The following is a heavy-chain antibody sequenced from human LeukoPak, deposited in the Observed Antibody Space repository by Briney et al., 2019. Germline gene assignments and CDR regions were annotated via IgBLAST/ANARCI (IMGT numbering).Heavy chain of an antibody. D-gene: IGHD6-13*01. CDR1: GFTFSSYA. V-gene: IGHV3-30*04. Sequence: GRSLRLSCAASGFTFSSYAMHWVRQAPGKGLEWVAAISYDGSNKYYADSVKGRFTISRDNSKNTLYLQMNSLRAEDTAVYYCAREGSSSWYGWFDYWGQGTLVTVSS. CDR2: ISYDGSNK. J-gene: IGHJ4*02. CDR3: AREGSSSWYGWFDY.